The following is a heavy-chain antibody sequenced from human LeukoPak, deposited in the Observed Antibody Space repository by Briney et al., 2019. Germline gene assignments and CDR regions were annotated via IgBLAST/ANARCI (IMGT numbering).Heavy chain of an antibody. CDR3: ARQGIFGVVIARGYYYGMDV. CDR2: IYPGDSDT. V-gene: IGHV5-51*01. D-gene: IGHD3-3*01. CDR1: GYSSTSYW. J-gene: IGHJ6*02. Sequence: GESLKISCKGSGYSSTSYWIGWVRQMPGKGLEWMGIIYPGDSDTRYSPSFQGQVTISADKSISTAYLQWSSLKASDTAMYYCARQGIFGVVIARGYYYGMDVWGQGTTVTVSS.